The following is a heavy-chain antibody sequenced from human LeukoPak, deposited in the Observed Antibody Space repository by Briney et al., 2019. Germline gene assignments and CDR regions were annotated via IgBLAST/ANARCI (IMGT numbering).Heavy chain of an antibody. CDR1: GGSISSHY. D-gene: IGHD5-18*01. CDR3: ARIAPAMVTNYFDY. J-gene: IGHJ4*02. Sequence: SEALSLTCTVSGGSISSHYWSWIRQPPGKGLEWIGYIYYSGSTNYNPSLKSRVTISVDTSKNQFSLKLSSVTAADTAVYYCARIAPAMVTNYFDYWGQGTLVIVSS. CDR2: IYYSGST. V-gene: IGHV4-59*11.